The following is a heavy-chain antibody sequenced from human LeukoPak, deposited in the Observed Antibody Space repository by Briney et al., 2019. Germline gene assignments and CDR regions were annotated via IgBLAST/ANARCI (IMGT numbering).Heavy chain of an antibody. Sequence: SGPTLVNPTQTLTLTCTFSGFSLSTSGVGVGRIRQPPGKALEWLALIYWNDDKRYSPSLKSRLTITKDTSKNQVVLTMTNMDPVDTATYYCARVLVPATYNWFDPWGQGTLVTVSS. CDR1: GFSLSTSGVG. J-gene: IGHJ5*02. V-gene: IGHV2-5*01. CDR3: ARVLVPATYNWFDP. CDR2: IYWNDDK. D-gene: IGHD2-2*01.